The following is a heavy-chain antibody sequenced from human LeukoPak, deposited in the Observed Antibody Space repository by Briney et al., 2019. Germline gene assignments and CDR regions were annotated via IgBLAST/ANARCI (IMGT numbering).Heavy chain of an antibody. V-gene: IGHV1-2*02. Sequence: GASVKVSCKASGYTFTSYDINWVRQATGQGLEWMGWINPSSGGTNYAQKFQGRVTMTRDTSISTAYMELSELRSDDTAVYYCAGQKDPRPIDYWGQGTLITVSS. CDR3: AGQKDPRPIDY. J-gene: IGHJ4*02. CDR1: GYTFTSYD. CDR2: INPSSGGT.